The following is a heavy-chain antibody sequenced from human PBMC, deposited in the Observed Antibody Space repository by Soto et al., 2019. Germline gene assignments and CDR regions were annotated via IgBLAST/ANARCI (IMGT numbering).Heavy chain of an antibody. D-gene: IGHD6-13*01. Sequence: SETLSLTCTVSGGSISSYYWSWIRQPPGKTLEWIGYIYYSGSTNYSPSLKSRLTISVDTSKNQFSLRLSSVTAADTAVYYCARHGYSSSCTGTFDSWGQGTLVTVSS. CDR3: ARHGYSSSCTGTFDS. V-gene: IGHV4-59*08. CDR2: IYYSGST. CDR1: GGSISSYY. J-gene: IGHJ5*01.